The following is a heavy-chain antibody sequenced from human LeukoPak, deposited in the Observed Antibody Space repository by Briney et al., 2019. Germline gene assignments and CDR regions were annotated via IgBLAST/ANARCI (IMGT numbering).Heavy chain of an antibody. J-gene: IGHJ5*02. CDR3: ARGRDTAMVNS. CDR1: GGSMSSYY. V-gene: IGHV4-59*08. D-gene: IGHD5-18*01. CDR2: VYYSGNT. Sequence: SETLSLTCTVSGGSMSSYYWSWIRQPPGKGLEWLGYVYYSGNTNYNPSFKSRVTMSLDVSKNQVSLNLTSVTAAGTAFYYCARGRDTAMVNSWGQGTLVTVSS.